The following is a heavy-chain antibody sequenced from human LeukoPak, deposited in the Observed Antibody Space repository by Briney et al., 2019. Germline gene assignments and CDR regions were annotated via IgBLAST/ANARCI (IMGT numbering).Heavy chain of an antibody. J-gene: IGHJ4*02. CDR2: IYTSGST. Sequence: SSETLSLTCTVSGGSISSGSYYWSWIRQPAGKGLEWIGRIYTSGSTNYNPSLKSRVTISVDTSKNQFSLKLSSVTAADTAVYYCARGVVPAGYFDYWGQGTLVTVSS. CDR1: GGSISSGSYY. CDR3: ARGVVPAGYFDY. V-gene: IGHV4-61*02. D-gene: IGHD2-2*01.